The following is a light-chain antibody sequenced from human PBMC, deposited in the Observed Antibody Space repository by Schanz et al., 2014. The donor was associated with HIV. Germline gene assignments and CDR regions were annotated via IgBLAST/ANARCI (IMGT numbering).Light chain of an antibody. CDR3: MQGTHWPWT. J-gene: IGKJ1*01. CDR2: RVS. CDR1: RGLLHSDGKTY. V-gene: IGKV2-30*02. Sequence: DVVMTQSPLSLPVTLGRPASISCRSSRGLLHSDGKTYLSWFQQRPGQSPRRLINRVSNRESGVPDRFSGSGSGADFTLKISRVEAEDVGVYYCMQGTHWPWTFGQGTKVEIK.